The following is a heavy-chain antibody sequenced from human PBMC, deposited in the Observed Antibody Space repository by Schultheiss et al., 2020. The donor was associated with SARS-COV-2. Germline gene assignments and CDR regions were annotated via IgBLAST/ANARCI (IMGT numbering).Heavy chain of an antibody. V-gene: IGHV4-34*01. CDR3: ARGARGYRSSSWTASRSSYGMDV. Sequence: SETLSLTCTVSGGSISSGGNYWSWIRQHPGKGLEWIGEINHSGSTNYNPSLKSRVTISVDTSKNQFSLKLNSVTAADTAVYYCARGARGYRSSSWTASRSSYGMDVWGQGTTVTVSS. CDR2: INHSGST. D-gene: IGHD6-13*01. J-gene: IGHJ6*02. CDR1: GGSISSGGNY.